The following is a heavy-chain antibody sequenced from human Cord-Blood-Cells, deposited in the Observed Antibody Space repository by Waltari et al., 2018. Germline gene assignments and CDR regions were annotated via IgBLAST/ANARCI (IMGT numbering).Heavy chain of an antibody. V-gene: IGHV4-39*01. Sequence: QLQLQESGPGLVKPSETLSLTCTVSGGPIRSSSYYWGGIRQPPGEGLELIGSIYYSRLSSDTAYPKIRVTISVDTTTNQFSLKLRSVTAADAAVYSCARGGYSGPGDALDIWGQGTMVTVSS. D-gene: IGHD5-12*01. CDR2: IYYSRLS. CDR1: GGPIRSSSYY. CDR3: ARGGYSGPGDALDI. J-gene: IGHJ3*02.